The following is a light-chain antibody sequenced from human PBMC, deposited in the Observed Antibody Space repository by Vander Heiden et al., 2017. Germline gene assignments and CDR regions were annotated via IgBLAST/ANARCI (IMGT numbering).Light chain of an antibody. J-gene: IGLJ3*02. Sequence: QSALTQPPSVSVSPAQSITLSFTGTISDVGGYNYVSCYQQHPSKAPKVRIYDVTNRPSGVSDRFSGSKSGNTASPTITGLQAEEEADYYCSSYTSGSTLVWVFGGGTKLTVL. V-gene: IGLV2-14*01. CDR3: SSYTSGSTLVWV. CDR2: DVT. CDR1: ISDVGGYNY.